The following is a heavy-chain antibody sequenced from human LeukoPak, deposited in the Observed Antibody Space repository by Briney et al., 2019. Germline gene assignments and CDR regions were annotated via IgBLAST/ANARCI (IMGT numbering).Heavy chain of an antibody. Sequence: SETLSLTRTVSGGSISSYYWSWIRQPPGKGLEWIGYIYYSGSTNYNPSLKSRVTISVDTSENQFSLKLSSVTAADTAVYYCARFVGSWSLAYYFDYWGQGTLVTVSS. CDR2: IYYSGST. V-gene: IGHV4-59*01. J-gene: IGHJ4*02. CDR1: GGSISSYY. D-gene: IGHD6-13*01. CDR3: ARFVGSWSLAYYFDY.